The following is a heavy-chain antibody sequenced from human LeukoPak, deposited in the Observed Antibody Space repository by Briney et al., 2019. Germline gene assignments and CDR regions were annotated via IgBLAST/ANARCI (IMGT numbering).Heavy chain of an antibody. J-gene: IGHJ5*02. Sequence: SETLSLTCTVSGGSISSYYWSWIRQPPGKGLEWIGYIYYSGSTNYNPSLKSRVTISVDTSKNQFSLKLSSVTAADTAVYYCARDMWQQFDWFDPWGQGTLVTVSS. CDR1: GGSISSYY. CDR2: IYYSGST. D-gene: IGHD6-13*01. V-gene: IGHV4-59*12. CDR3: ARDMWQQFDWFDP.